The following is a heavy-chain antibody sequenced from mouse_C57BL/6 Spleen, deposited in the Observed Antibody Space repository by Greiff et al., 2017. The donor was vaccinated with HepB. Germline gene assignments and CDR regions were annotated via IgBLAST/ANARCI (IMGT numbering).Heavy chain of an antibody. J-gene: IGHJ2*01. D-gene: IGHD1-1*01. V-gene: IGHV1-15*01. CDR1: GYTFTDYE. CDR3: TWYYGSSSYYFDY. Sequence: QVQLMESGAELVRPGASVTLSCKASGYTFTDYEMHWVKQTPVHGLEWIGAIDPETGGTAYNQKFKGKAILTADKSSSTAYMELRSLTSEDSAVYHCTWYYGSSSYYFDYWGQGTTLTVSS. CDR2: IDPETGGT.